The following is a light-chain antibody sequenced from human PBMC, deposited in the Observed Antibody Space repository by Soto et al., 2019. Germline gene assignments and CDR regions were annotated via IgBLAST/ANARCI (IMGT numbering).Light chain of an antibody. CDR2: GAS. J-gene: IGKJ5*01. CDR3: QQYYSYLIT. CDR1: QSVSSSY. V-gene: IGKV3-20*01. Sequence: EIVLTQSPGTLSLSPGERATLSCRASQSVSSSYLAWYQQKPGQAPRLLIYGASSRATGIPDRFSGSGSGTDFTLTISCLQSEDFATYYCQQYYSYLITFGQGTRLEIK.